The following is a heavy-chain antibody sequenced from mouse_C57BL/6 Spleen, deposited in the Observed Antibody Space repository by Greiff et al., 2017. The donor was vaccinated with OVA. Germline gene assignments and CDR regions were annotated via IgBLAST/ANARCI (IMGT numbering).Heavy chain of an antibody. J-gene: IGHJ2*01. D-gene: IGHD3-2*02. CDR1: GYTFTSYW. CDR2: IYPGSGST. CDR3: AIVVPLDSSVYVDY. Sequence: VQLQQPGAELVKPGASVKMSCKASGYTFTSYWITWVKQRPGQGLEWIGDIYPGSGSTNYNEKFKSKATLTVDTSSSTAYMQLISLTSEDSAFYYCAIVVPLDSSVYVDYWGQGTTLTVSS. V-gene: IGHV1-55*01.